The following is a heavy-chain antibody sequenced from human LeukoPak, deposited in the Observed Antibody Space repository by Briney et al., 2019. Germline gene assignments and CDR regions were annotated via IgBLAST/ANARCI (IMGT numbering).Heavy chain of an antibody. CDR3: AKDADTGYSSSWQFDY. CDR2: ISGSGGST. Sequence: GGSLRLSCAASGFTFSSYAMSWVRQAPGKGLEGVSAISGSGGSTYYADSVKGRFTISRDNSKNTLYLQMNSLRAEDTAVYYCAKDADTGYSSSWQFDYWGQGTLVTVSS. V-gene: IGHV3-23*01. J-gene: IGHJ4*02. CDR1: GFTFSSYA. D-gene: IGHD6-13*01.